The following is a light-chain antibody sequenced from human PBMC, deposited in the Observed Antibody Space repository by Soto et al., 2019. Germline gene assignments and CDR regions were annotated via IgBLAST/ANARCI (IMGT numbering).Light chain of an antibody. J-gene: IGKJ3*01. CDR1: QSVNNNY. V-gene: IGKV3-20*01. Sequence: EIVLTQSPGTLSLSPGERATLSCRASQSVNNNYLAWYQQKPGQTPRLLIYGASSRATGIPDRFSGSGSGTDFTLTISRLEPADFAVYYCQQYGSSPFTFGPGTKVDIK. CDR3: QQYGSSPFT. CDR2: GAS.